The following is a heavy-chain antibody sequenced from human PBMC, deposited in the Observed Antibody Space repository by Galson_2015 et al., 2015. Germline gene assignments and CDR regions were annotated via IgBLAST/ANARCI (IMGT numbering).Heavy chain of an antibody. CDR2: IIPIFGTA. Sequence: SVKVSCKASGGTFSSYAISWVRQAPGQGLEWMGGIIPIFGTANYAQKFQGRVTITADESTSTAYMELSSLRSEDTAVYYCARAAREGFAIVGVVTEDWGQGTTVTVSS. V-gene: IGHV1-69*13. CDR3: ARAAREGFAIVGVVTED. D-gene: IGHD3-3*01. CDR1: GGTFSSYA. J-gene: IGHJ6*02.